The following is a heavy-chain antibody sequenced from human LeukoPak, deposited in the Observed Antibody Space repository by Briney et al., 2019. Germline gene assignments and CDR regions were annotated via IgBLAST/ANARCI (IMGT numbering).Heavy chain of an antibody. CDR1: GFTFSSYG. CDR3: AKEGYDYVWGSYPQPFDY. J-gene: IGHJ4*02. D-gene: IGHD3-16*02. Sequence: GGSLRLSCAASGFTFSSYGMHWVRQAPGKGLEWVAVILYDGSNKYYADSVKGRFTISRDNSKNTLYLQMNSLRAEDTAVYYCAKEGYDYVWGSYPQPFDYWGQGTLVTVSS. V-gene: IGHV3-33*06. CDR2: ILYDGSNK.